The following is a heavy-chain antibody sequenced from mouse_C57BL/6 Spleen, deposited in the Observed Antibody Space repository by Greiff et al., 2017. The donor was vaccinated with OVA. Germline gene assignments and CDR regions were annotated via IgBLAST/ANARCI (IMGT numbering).Heavy chain of an antibody. CDR2: IDPETGGT. CDR1: GYTFTDYE. Sequence: QVQLQQSGAELVRPGASVTLSCKASGYTFTDYEMHWMKQTPVHGLEWIGAIDPETGGTAYNQKFKGKAILTADKSSSTAYMELRSLTSEDSAVYYCTRKFFAYWGQGTLVTVSA. V-gene: IGHV1-15*01. CDR3: TRKFFAY. J-gene: IGHJ3*01.